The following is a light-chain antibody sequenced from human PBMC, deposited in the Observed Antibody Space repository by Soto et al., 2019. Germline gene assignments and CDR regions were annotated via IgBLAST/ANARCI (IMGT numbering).Light chain of an antibody. CDR3: MQAVQAPLT. J-gene: IGKJ4*01. CDR2: LGS. Sequence: DIVMTQSPLSLPVTPGEPASISCRSSQSLLHSNGYTYLDWYLQKPRQSPQLLIYLGSNRASGVPDRFSGSGSGTYFTLIISRVEAEDVGVYYCMQAVQAPLTFGGGTTVEIK. V-gene: IGKV2-28*01. CDR1: QSLLHSNGYTY.